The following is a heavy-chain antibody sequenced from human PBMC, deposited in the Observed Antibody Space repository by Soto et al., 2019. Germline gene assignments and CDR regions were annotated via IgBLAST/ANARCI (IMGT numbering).Heavy chain of an antibody. Sequence: PSETLSLTCTVSGGSISRSSNYWGWIRQPPGKGLEWIGSIFYSGSTYYNPSLKSRVTISVDTSKNQFSLKLSSVTAADTAVYYCAKSVAGTMDWGQGTLVTVSS. CDR1: GGSISRSSNY. CDR2: IFYSGST. CDR3: AKSVAGTMD. D-gene: IGHD6-19*01. J-gene: IGHJ4*02. V-gene: IGHV4-39*01.